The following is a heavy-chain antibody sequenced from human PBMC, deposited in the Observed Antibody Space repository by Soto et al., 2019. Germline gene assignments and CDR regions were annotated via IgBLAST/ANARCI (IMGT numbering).Heavy chain of an antibody. Sequence: SETLSLTCAVYGGSFSGYYWSWIRQPPGKGLEWIGEINHSGSTNYNPSLKSRVTISLDMSKNQFSLKLSSVTAADTAVYYCARGGYCSGGSCYSYYYYDMDVWGQGTTVTVS. CDR2: INHSGST. D-gene: IGHD2-15*01. V-gene: IGHV4-34*01. J-gene: IGHJ6*02. CDR1: GGSFSGYY. CDR3: ARGGYCSGGSCYSYYYYDMDV.